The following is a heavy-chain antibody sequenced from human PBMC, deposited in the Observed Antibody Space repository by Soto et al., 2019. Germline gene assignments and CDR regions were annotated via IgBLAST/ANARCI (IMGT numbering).Heavy chain of an antibody. V-gene: IGHV4-39*01. CDR3: ARLLLAGTAFDI. Sequence: PSETLTLTCTVSGGSISSSSYYWGWIRQPPGKGLEWIGSIYYSGSAYYNPSLKSRVTISVDTSKNQFSLKLSSVTAADTAVYYCARLLLAGTAFDIWGQGTMVTVS. CDR1: GGSISSSSYY. D-gene: IGHD1-1*01. CDR2: IYYSGSA. J-gene: IGHJ3*02.